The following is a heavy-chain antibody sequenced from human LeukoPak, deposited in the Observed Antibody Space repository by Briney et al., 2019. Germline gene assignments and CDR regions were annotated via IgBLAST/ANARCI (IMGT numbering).Heavy chain of an antibody. V-gene: IGHV1-18*01. D-gene: IGHD3-16*01. CDR1: GYDFTSVG. J-gene: IGHJ4*02. CDR3: ASVAGGTSDYYFDY. CDR2: ISPYNGNT. Sequence: ASVKVSCKASGYDFTSVGITWVRQAPGQGLEWMGWISPYNGNTRYVQKLQGRVTMTTDTSTSTAYMELRSLRSDDTAVYYCASVAGGTSDYYFDYWGQGTLVTVSS.